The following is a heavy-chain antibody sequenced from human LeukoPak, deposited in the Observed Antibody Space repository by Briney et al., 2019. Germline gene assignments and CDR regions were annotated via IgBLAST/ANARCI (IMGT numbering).Heavy chain of an antibody. CDR1: GGSISSGSYY. J-gene: IGHJ5*02. CDR3: ARACTVTKYYYGSGSYSRGNWFDP. CDR2: IYTSGST. Sequence: PSETLSLTCTVSGGSISSGSYYWSWIRQPAGEGLEWIGRIYTSGSTNYNPSLKSRVTISVDTSKNQFSLKLSSVTAADTAVYYCARACTVTKYYYGSGSYSRGNWFDPWGQGTLVTVSS. V-gene: IGHV4-61*02. D-gene: IGHD3-10*01.